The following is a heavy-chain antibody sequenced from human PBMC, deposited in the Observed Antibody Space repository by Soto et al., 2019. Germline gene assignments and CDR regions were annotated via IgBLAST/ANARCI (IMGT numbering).Heavy chain of an antibody. CDR2: ISGSGGST. CDR3: AKVNWNSDVHC. V-gene: IGHV3-23*01. Sequence: EVHLLESGGGLVQPGGSLRLSCAASGFTFSSYDMSWVRQAPGKGLEWVSAISGSGGSTYYADSVKGRLTISRDKSKNTLYLQMNCLRAEDTAVYYCAKVNWNSDVHCWGQGTLVTVSS. J-gene: IGHJ4*02. D-gene: IGHD1-7*01. CDR1: GFTFSSYD.